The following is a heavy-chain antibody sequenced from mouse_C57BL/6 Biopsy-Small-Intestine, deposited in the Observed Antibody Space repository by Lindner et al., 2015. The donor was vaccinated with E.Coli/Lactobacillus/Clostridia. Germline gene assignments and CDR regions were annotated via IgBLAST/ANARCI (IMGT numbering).Heavy chain of an antibody. CDR2: INPNSGGT. CDR3: ARFPHAGYFDY. V-gene: IGHV1-53*01. CDR1: GYTFTGYY. Sequence: SVKVSCKASGYTFTGYYIHWVRQAPGQGLEWMGWINPNSGGTNYAQNFQGRVTMTRDTSISTAYMELSRLRSDDTAVYYCARFPHAGYFDYWGQGTLVTVSS. J-gene: IGHJ2*01.